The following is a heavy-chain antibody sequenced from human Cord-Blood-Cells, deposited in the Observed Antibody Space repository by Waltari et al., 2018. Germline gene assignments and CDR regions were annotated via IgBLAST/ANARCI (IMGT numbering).Heavy chain of an antibody. CDR3: ARVVRYFDQYYYYYYMDV. J-gene: IGHJ6*03. V-gene: IGHV4-30-4*08. Sequence: QVQLQESGPGLVKPSQTLSLPCTVSGGSISSGAYYWCRLRQPPGTGLEWIGYIYYSGSTYYNPSLKSRVTISVDTSKNQFSLKLSSVTAADTAVYYCARVVRYFDQYYYYYYMDVWGKGTTVTVSS. D-gene: IGHD3-9*01. CDR2: IYYSGST. CDR1: GGSISSGAYY.